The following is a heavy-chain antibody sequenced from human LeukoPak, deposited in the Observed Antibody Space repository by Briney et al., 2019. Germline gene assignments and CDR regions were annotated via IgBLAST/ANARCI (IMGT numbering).Heavy chain of an antibody. CDR3: ARVKFWELPTFDY. CDR1: GGSISSGGYS. CDR2: IYHSGST. V-gene: IGHV4-30-2*01. J-gene: IGHJ4*02. D-gene: IGHD1-26*01. Sequence: SQTLSLTCAVSGGSISSGGYSWSWIRQPPGKGLEWIGYIYHSGSTNYNPSLKSRVTISVDTSKNQFSLKLSSVTAADTAVYYCARVKFWELPTFDYWGQGTLVTVSS.